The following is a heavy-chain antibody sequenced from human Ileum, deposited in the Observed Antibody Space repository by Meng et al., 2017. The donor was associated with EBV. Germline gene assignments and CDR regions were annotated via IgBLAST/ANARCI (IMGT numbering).Heavy chain of an antibody. Sequence: QVQLVQSGAEVKKPXXPXRVXCKASGYTFNTYYMHWVRQAPGQGLEWMGVINPSGGSSIYAQRFQGRVTMTSGTSTTTVYMNLSSLRSEDTAVYYCARVSKGGSYRFDPWGQGTLVTVSS. CDR1: GYTFNTYY. D-gene: IGHD1-26*01. J-gene: IGHJ5*02. CDR3: ARVSKGGSYRFDP. V-gene: IGHV1-46*02. CDR2: INPSGGSS.